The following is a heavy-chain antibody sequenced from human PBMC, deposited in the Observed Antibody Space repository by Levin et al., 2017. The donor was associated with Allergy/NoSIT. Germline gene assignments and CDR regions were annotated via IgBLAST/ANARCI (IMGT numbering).Heavy chain of an antibody. V-gene: IGHV3-9*01. CDR1: GFTFDDYA. J-gene: IGHJ6*02. CDR2: ISWNSGSI. D-gene: IGHD4-11*01. Sequence: GGSLRLSCAASGFTFDDYAMHWVRQAPGKGLEWVSGISWNSGSIGYADSVKGRFTISRDNAKNSLYLQMNSLRAEDTALYYCAKDRATVTPSYYYYGMDVWGQGTTVTVSS. CDR3: AKDRATVTPSYYYYGMDV.